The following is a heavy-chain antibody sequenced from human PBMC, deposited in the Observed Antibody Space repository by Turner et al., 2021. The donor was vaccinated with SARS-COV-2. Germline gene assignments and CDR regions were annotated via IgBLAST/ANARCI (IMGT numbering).Heavy chain of an antibody. CDR1: DYTFTSYD. Sequence: QVQLVQDGARVKKPGASVKVSCKASDYTFTSYDISWVRPAPGQGLGWMGWISAYNGNTNYAQKLQGRVTMTSDTSTSTTYMELRSLRSDDTAVDYCARDRIAAAGTGWFDPWGQGTLVTVSS. V-gene: IGHV1-18*01. D-gene: IGHD6-13*01. CDR2: ISAYNGNT. J-gene: IGHJ5*02. CDR3: ARDRIAAAGTGWFDP.